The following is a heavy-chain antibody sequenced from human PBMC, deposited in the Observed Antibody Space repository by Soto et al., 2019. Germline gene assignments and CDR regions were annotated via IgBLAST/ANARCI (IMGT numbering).Heavy chain of an antibody. CDR1: GAALSSGGYF. J-gene: IGHJ5*02. CDR2: IYYSGGT. CDR3: TREQSDDNYFDP. V-gene: IGHV4-61*08. D-gene: IGHD6-19*01. Sequence: PPETLSLTCTLSGAALSSGGYFYTWVRQPQGKGLEWLGYIYYSGGTNYNPYLKSRVTISLDKSKSQFSLRLISVTAADTAVYYCTREQSDDNYFDPWGQGTLVTVSS.